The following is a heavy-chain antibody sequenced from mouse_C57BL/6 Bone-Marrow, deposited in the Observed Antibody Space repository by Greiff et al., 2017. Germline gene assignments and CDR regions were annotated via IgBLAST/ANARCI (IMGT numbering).Heavy chain of an antibody. CDR2: IHPNSGST. CDR3: ARKAGYYYGSSYWYFDV. V-gene: IGHV1-64*01. D-gene: IGHD1-1*01. J-gene: IGHJ1*03. CDR1: GYTFTSYW. Sequence: VQLQQPGAELVKPGASVKLSCKASGYTFTSYWMHWVKQRPGQGLEWIGMIHPNSGSTNYNEKFKSKATLTVDKSSSTAYMQLSSLTSEDSAVYYCARKAGYYYGSSYWYFDVWGTGTTVTVSS.